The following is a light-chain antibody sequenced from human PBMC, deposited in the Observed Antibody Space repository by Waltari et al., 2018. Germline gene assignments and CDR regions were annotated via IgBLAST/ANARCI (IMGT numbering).Light chain of an antibody. Sequence: QSVLTQPPSVSEAPRQRVTISCSGSSSTFGINPVTWYQQLPGKAPNLLIYYDDLLPSGVSDRFSGSKSGTSASLAISGLQSEDEADYYCAAWDDSLNGLVFGGGTKLTVL. CDR2: YDD. V-gene: IGLV1-36*01. J-gene: IGLJ3*02. CDR1: SSTFGINP. CDR3: AAWDDSLNGLV.